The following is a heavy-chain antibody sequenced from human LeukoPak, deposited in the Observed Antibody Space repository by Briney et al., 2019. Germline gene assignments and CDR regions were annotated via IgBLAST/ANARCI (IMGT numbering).Heavy chain of an antibody. CDR2: IYYSGST. V-gene: IGHV4-39*01. CDR3: ARRNYYDSSAYYGL. J-gene: IGHJ4*02. D-gene: IGHD3-22*01. Sequence: SETLSLTCTVSGGSISSSSYYWGWIRQPPGKGLEWIGSIYYSGSTYYSPSLKSRVTMSVDTSKNQFSLKLSSVTAADTAVYYCARRNYYDSSAYYGLWGQGTLVTVSS. CDR1: GGSISSSSYY.